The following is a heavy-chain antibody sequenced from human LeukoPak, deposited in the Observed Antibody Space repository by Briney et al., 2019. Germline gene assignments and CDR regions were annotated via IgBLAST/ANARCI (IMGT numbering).Heavy chain of an antibody. D-gene: IGHD3-10*01. V-gene: IGHV3-74*03. CDR2: INRDGSTT. Sequence: PGGSLRLSCAASGFTFSNYWVHWVRQAPGKGLVWVSRINRDGSTTKYADSVKGRFTVSRDNAKNTLNLQMNSLRAEDTAVYYCARDKKSGESSEIDYWGQDTLVTVSS. J-gene: IGHJ4*02. CDR3: ARDKKSGESSEIDY. CDR1: GFTFSNYW.